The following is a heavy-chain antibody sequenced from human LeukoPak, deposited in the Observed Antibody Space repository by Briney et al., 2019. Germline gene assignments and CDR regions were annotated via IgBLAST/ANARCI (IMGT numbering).Heavy chain of an antibody. Sequence: GGSLRLSCAASGFTFSDYWMHWVRQAPGKGLVWVSRINSDGGDTSYADSVKGRFTISRDNAKNTLYLQMNSLRAEDTAIYYCTRVGYIDEGIDYWGQGTLDTVSS. D-gene: IGHD5-24*01. J-gene: IGHJ4*02. CDR1: GFTFSDYW. CDR2: INSDGGDT. V-gene: IGHV3-74*01. CDR3: TRVGYIDEGIDY.